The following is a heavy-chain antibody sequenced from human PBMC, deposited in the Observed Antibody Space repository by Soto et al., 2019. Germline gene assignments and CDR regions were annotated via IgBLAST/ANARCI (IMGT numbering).Heavy chain of an antibody. D-gene: IGHD2-15*01. CDR3: ARAPPRSCRGGSCIFDY. Sequence: QVQLVQSGAEEKKPGASVKVSCKASGYTFTSYAMHWVRQAPGQRLEWMGWINAGNGNTKYSQKFQGRVTITRDTSVRPAYMALSSLRSEDTAVYYCARAPPRSCRGGSCIFDYWGQGTLVTVSS. J-gene: IGHJ4*02. CDR1: GYTFTSYA. CDR2: INAGNGNT. V-gene: IGHV1-3*05.